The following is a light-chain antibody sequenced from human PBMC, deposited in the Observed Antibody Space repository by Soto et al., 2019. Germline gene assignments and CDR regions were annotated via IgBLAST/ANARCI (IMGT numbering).Light chain of an antibody. V-gene: IGKV3-20*01. CDR2: GAS. J-gene: IGKJ1*01. Sequence: EIVLTQSPGTLSLSPGERATLSCRASQSVSSNYLAWYQRKPGQAPRLLIYGASSRATDIPNRFSGSGSGTDLTLTITRLVPEDFGVSFCQQYGGSPPTFGQGPKVEIK. CDR1: QSVSSNY. CDR3: QQYGGSPPT.